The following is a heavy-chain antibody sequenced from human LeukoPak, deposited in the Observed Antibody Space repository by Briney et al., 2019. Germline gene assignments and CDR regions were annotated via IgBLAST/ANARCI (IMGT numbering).Heavy chain of an antibody. D-gene: IGHD1-26*01. CDR3: ARQPRGSYYYYYGMDV. V-gene: IGHV1-2*02. J-gene: IGHJ6*02. CDR2: INPNSGGT. CDR1: GYTFTGYY. Sequence: ASVKVSCKASGYTFTGYYMHWVRQAPGQGLEWMGWINPNSGGTNYAQKFQGRVTMTRDMSISTAYMELSRLRSDDTAVYYCARQPRGSYYYYYGMDVWGQGTTVTVSS.